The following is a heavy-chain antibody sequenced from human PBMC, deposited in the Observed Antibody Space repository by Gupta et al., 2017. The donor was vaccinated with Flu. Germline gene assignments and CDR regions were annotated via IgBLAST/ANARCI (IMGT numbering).Heavy chain of an antibody. D-gene: IGHD3-3*01. CDR3: ARTLRATDY. CDR2: SNHSGDT. J-gene: IGHJ4*02. V-gene: IGHV4-34*01. Sequence: VLLQQCGAGLLKPAAHLSLTCTVYGGSFSGYYWTWIRQPPGRGPEGSGESNHSGDTNYSPSRKRRVIISGDTSKNQCSLMLTSVTAADTAVYYCARTLRATDYWGQGTRVTVAS. CDR1: GGSFSGYY.